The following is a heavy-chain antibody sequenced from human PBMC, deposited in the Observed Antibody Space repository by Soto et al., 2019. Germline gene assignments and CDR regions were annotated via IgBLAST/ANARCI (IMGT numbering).Heavy chain of an antibody. CDR1: GGPISSGDYY. Sequence: QVQLQESGPGLVKPSQTLSLTCTVSGGPISSGDYYWSWIRQPPGKGLEWIGYISYSGSTYYNPSLKSRVTISVDTSKNQFSLKLSSVTAADTAVYYCATPGSSGHLHFDYWGQGTLVTVSS. V-gene: IGHV4-30-4*01. CDR3: ATPGSSGHLHFDY. J-gene: IGHJ4*02. CDR2: ISYSGST. D-gene: IGHD6-19*01.